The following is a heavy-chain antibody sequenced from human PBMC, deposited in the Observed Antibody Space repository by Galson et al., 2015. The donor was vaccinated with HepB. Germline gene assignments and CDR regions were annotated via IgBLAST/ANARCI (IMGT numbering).Heavy chain of an antibody. V-gene: IGHV4-39*01. CDR3: ARLRGWELLPDHDAFDI. CDR1: GGSISSSSYY. Sequence: LCLTCTVSGGSISSSSYYWGWIRQPPGKGLEGIGSIYYIGSTYYNPSLKSRNTISGDTSNNQFSLSTASVTAADTAVNYCARLRGWELLPDHDAFDIWGQGTMVTVSS. D-gene: IGHD1-26*01. J-gene: IGHJ3*02. CDR2: IYYIGST.